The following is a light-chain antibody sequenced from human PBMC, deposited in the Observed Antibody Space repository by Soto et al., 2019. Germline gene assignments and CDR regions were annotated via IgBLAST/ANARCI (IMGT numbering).Light chain of an antibody. Sequence: ISQSPSTLSASVGGTVTITCRASQSVNIYLAWYQQKPGQAPRLLIFGASSRATGIQARFSGSGSGTEFNLTIRSLQSEDFAVYFCKQYGSSPITFGQGTRLEI. J-gene: IGKJ5*01. CDR3: KQYGSSPIT. CDR2: GAS. CDR1: QSVNIY. V-gene: IGKV3D-15*02.